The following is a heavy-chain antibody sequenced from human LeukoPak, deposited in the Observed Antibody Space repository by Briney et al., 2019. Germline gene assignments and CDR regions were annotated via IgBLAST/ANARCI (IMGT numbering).Heavy chain of an antibody. Sequence: SETLSLTCTVSGGSISSYYWSWVRQPAGKGLEWIGRIYTSGRTNYNPSLKSRVTMSVDTSKNQFSLKLSSVHGADPAVYYLAPAMASLRGLAYWGQGTLVTVSS. CDR3: APAMASLRGLAY. J-gene: IGHJ4*02. CDR1: GGSISSYY. CDR2: IYTSGRT. V-gene: IGHV4-4*07. D-gene: IGHD3-10*01.